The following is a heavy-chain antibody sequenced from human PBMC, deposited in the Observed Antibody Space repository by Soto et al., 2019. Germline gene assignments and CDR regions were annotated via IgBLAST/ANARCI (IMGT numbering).Heavy chain of an antibody. D-gene: IGHD1-26*01. V-gene: IGHV4-4*02. CDR1: GGSISSNNW. Sequence: QVQLQESGPGLVKPSGTLSLTCAVSGGSISSNNWWSWVRQSPGKGLEWIGEIFYSGSTHYSPSLTSRVTISVDNSKNPFSLNLTSVTAADTAVYYCARVYSGSYSDSWGQGTLVTVSS. CDR3: ARVYSGSYSDS. CDR2: IFYSGST. J-gene: IGHJ4*02.